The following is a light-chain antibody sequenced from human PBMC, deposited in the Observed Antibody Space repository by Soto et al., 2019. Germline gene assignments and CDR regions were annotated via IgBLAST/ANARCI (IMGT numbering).Light chain of an antibody. Sequence: DIQMTQSPSTLSASVGDRVTITCRASQYIHNYLAWYQQKPGEAPQRLISEAANLESGVPSRFSGSGTGTEFTLTISSLQPDDFATYYCQQSNNYPWTFGQGTRVEI. V-gene: IGKV1-5*03. J-gene: IGKJ1*01. CDR1: QYIHNY. CDR2: EAA. CDR3: QQSNNYPWT.